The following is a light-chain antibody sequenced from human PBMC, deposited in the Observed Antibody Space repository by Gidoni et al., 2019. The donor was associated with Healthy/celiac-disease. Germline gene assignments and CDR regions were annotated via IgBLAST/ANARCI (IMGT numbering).Light chain of an antibody. CDR2: AAY. V-gene: IGKV1-39*01. J-gene: IGKJ1*01. CDR1: QSISSY. CDR3: QQSYSTLRT. Sequence: DIQMTQSPSSLSASVGDRVTITCRASQSISSYLNWYQQKPGKAPKLLIYAAYSLQSGVPSRFSGSGSGTDFTLTISSLQPEDFATYYCQQSYSTLRTFGPGTKVEIK.